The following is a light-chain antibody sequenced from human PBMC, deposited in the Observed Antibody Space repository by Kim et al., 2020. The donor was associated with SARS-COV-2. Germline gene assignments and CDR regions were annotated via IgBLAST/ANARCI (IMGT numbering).Light chain of an antibody. CDR3: QQNYDLPFT. V-gene: IGKV1-33*01. CDR2: DAS. Sequence: GDRVTITCQASQDISTYLNWYQQKPGKAPKLLIYDASNLEIGVPSRFSGSGSGTDFTFTITSLQPEDIATYYCQQNYDLPFTFGPGTKV. J-gene: IGKJ3*01. CDR1: QDISTY.